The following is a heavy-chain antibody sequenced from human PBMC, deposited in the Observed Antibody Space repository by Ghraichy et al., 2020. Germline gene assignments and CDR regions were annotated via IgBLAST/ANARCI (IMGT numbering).Heavy chain of an antibody. J-gene: IGHJ4*02. CDR2: INHSGST. V-gene: IGHV4-34*01. CDR3: ARGSPLGARY. CDR1: GGSFSGYY. Sequence: LNISCAVYGGSFSGYYWSWIRQPPGKGLEWIGEINHSGSTNYNPSLKSRVTISVDTSKNQFSLKLSSVTAADTAVYYCARGSPLGARYWGQGTLVTVSS. D-gene: IGHD1-26*01.